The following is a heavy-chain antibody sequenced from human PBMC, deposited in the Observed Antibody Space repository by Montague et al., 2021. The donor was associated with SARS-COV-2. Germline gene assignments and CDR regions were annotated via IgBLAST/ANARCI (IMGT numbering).Heavy chain of an antibody. J-gene: IGHJ3*02. CDR3: ARFPTSYYYDSKAAPATPDSFDI. CDR1: GGSISSSSCY. V-gene: IGHV4-39*01. D-gene: IGHD3-22*01. Sequence: SETLSLTCTVSGGSISSSSCYWGWIRQPPGKGLEWIGSIYYSGSTYYNPSLKSRVTISVDTSKNQFSLKLSSVTAADTAVYYCARFPTSYYYDSKAAPATPDSFDIWGQETMVTVSS. CDR2: IYYSGST.